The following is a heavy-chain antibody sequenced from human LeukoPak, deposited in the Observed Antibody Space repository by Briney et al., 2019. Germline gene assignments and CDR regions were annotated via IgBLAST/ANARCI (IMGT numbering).Heavy chain of an antibody. CDR2: ISYDGSNK. D-gene: IGHD6-19*01. CDR1: GFTFSSYA. J-gene: IGHJ4*02. V-gene: IGHV3-30*04. Sequence: PGGSLRLSCAVSGFTFSSYAMHWVRQAPGKGLEWVAVISYDGSNKYYADSVKGRFTISRDNSKNTLYLQMNSLRAEDTAVYYCAKDLPPIAVAGFFDYWGQGTLVTVSS. CDR3: AKDLPPIAVAGFFDY.